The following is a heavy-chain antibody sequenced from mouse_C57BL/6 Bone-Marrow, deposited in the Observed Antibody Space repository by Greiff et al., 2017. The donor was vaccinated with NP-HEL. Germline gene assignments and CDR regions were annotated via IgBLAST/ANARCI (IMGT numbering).Heavy chain of an antibody. CDR1: GYTFTSYT. Sequence: QVQLQQSGAELARPGASVKMSCKASGYTFTSYTMHWVKQRPGQGLEWIGYINPSSGYTKYNQKFKDKATLTADKSSRTAYMQLSSLTSEDSAVYYCARRKMGLRRYYFDYWGQGTTLTVSS. V-gene: IGHV1-4*01. CDR3: ARRKMGLRRYYFDY. CDR2: INPSSGYT. D-gene: IGHD2-4*01. J-gene: IGHJ2*01.